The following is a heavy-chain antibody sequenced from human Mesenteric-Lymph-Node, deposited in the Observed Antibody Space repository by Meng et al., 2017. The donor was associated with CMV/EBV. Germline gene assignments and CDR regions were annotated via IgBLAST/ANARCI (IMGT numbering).Heavy chain of an antibody. CDR3: VTGSTISDSWYDF. CDR1: GGSFSSQT. D-gene: IGHD6-13*01. V-gene: IGHV1-69*15. CDR2: ILPVFGKV. Sequence: CKASGGSFSSQTSSWVRQAPGQGFEWMGKILPVFGKVDYSQRLQGRVTILADEATSTAYMELRSLRSEDTAIYYCVTGSTISDSWYDFWGQGTLVTVSS. J-gene: IGHJ4*02.